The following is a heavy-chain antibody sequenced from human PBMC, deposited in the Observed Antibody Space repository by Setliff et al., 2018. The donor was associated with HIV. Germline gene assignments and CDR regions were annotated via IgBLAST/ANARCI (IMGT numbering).Heavy chain of an antibody. CDR1: GDSISSDDYY. Sequence: PSETLSLTCTVSGDSISSDDYYWSWVRQPPGKGLEWIGYIYYSGTTYYSPSLKSLVTISLKTSNNQFSLKLSSVTAADTAVYYCARASTGSAMVQDVLDIWGQGTMVTVSS. CDR3: ARASTGSAMVQDVLDI. J-gene: IGHJ3*02. V-gene: IGHV4-30-4*08. D-gene: IGHD5-18*01. CDR2: IYYSGTT.